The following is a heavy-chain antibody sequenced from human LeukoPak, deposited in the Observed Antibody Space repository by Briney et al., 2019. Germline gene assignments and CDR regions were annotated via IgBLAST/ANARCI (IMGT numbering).Heavy chain of an antibody. CDR3: AREVGLWSGLNYYSYGMDV. CDR1: GYTFTSYY. D-gene: IGHD3-3*01. CDR2: INPSGGST. J-gene: IGHJ6*02. Sequence: ASVKVSCKASGYTFTSYYMHWVRQAPGQGLEWMGIINPSGGSTSYAQKFQGRVTMTRDTSTSTVYMELSSLRSEDTAVYYCAREVGLWSGLNYYSYGMDVWGQGTTVTVSS. V-gene: IGHV1-46*01.